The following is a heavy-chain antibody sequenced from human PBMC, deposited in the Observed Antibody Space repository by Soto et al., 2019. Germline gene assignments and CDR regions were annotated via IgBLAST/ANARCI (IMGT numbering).Heavy chain of an antibody. CDR2: IIPILGIA. CDR1: GGTFSSYT. CDR3: AQAPIYCSGGSCYGPGTDYFDY. V-gene: IGHV1-69*02. D-gene: IGHD2-15*01. J-gene: IGHJ4*02. Sequence: SVKVSCKASGGTFSSYTISWVRQAPVQGLERMGRIIPILGIANYAQKFQGRVTITADKSTSTAYMELSSLRSEGTAVYYCAQAPIYCSGGSCYGPGTDYFDYWGQGTLVTVSS.